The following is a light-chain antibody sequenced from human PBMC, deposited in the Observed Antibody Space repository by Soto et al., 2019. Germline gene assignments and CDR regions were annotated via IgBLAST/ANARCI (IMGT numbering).Light chain of an antibody. CDR3: QQYDSYSWT. CDR2: AAS. CDR1: QNIGVY. Sequence: DIQMTQSPSSLSASVGDRVTITCRASQNIGVYLNWYQKKPGKAPKLLIHAASSLHSGVPSTFSGSGSGTDFTLTISSLQPDDFATYYCQQYDSYSWTFGQGTKVDIK. J-gene: IGKJ1*01. V-gene: IGKV1-39*01.